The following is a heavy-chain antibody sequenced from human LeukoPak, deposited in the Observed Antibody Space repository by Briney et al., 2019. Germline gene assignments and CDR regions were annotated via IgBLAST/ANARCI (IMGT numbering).Heavy chain of an antibody. CDR2: IYYSGST. Sequence: PSETLSLTCTVSGGSISSYYWSWIRQPPGKGLEWIGYIYYSGSTNYNPSLKSRVTISVDTSKNQFSLKLSSVTAADTAVYYCARAPGYCSSTSCYWFDYWGQGTLVTVSS. V-gene: IGHV4-59*12. CDR1: GGSISSYY. J-gene: IGHJ5*01. D-gene: IGHD2-2*03. CDR3: ARAPGYCSSTSCYWFDY.